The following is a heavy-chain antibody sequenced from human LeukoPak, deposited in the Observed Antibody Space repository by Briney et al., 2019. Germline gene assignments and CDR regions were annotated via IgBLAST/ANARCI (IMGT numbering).Heavy chain of an antibody. J-gene: IGHJ6*03. CDR3: ARGRTLRDSYGYYMDV. CDR2: ISAYNGNT. D-gene: IGHD5-18*01. CDR1: GYTFTSYG. Sequence: GASVKVSCKASGYTFTSYGTSWVRQAPGQGLEWMGWISAYNGNTNYAQKLQGRVTMTTDTSTSTAYMELRSLRSDDTAVYYCARGRTLRDSYGYYMDVWGKGTTVTVSS. V-gene: IGHV1-18*01.